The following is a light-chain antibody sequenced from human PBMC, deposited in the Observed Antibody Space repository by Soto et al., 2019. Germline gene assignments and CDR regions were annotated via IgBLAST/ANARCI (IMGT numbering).Light chain of an antibody. Sequence: QSALTQPASVSGSPGQSITISCTGTSSDVGGYNYVSWYQQHPGKAPKLMSYDVSNRPSGVSNRFSGSKSGNTASLTISGLQAEDEADYYCSSYTSSSTLEGVFGTGTKLTVL. J-gene: IGLJ1*01. CDR3: SSYTSSSTLEGV. CDR1: SSDVGGYNY. V-gene: IGLV2-14*01. CDR2: DVS.